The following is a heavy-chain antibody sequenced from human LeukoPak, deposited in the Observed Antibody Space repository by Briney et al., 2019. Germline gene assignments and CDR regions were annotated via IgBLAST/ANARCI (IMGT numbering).Heavy chain of an antibody. Sequence: SCKASGGTFSSYGMHWVRQAPGKGLEWVAVISYDGSNKYYADSVKGRFTISRDNSKNTLYLQMNSLRAEDTAVYYCAKDLVAVAGFDAFDIWGQGTMVTVSS. CDR2: ISYDGSNK. V-gene: IGHV3-30*18. CDR1: GGTFSSYG. J-gene: IGHJ3*02. CDR3: AKDLVAVAGFDAFDI. D-gene: IGHD6-19*01.